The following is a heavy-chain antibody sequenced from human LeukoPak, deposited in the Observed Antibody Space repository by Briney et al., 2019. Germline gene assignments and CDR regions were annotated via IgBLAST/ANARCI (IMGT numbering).Heavy chain of an antibody. Sequence: SEALSLTCTVSGGSISSYYWSWIRQPPGKGLEWIGYIYYSGSANYNPSIKSRVTISVDTSKNQFSLRLRSVTAADTAVYYCARVTGYMVEDYFDSWGQGTLVTVSS. V-gene: IGHV4-59*01. D-gene: IGHD6-13*01. J-gene: IGHJ4*02. CDR2: IYYSGSA. CDR3: ARVTGYMVEDYFDS. CDR1: GGSISSYY.